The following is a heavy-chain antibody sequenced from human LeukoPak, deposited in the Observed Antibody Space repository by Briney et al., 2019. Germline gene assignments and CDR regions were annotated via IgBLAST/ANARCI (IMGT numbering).Heavy chain of an antibody. J-gene: IGHJ6*02. CDR1: GFTVSSNY. CDR2: IYSGGST. CDR3: ARAVGELSGYYGMDV. D-gene: IGHD3-10*01. V-gene: IGHV3-53*01. Sequence: GGSLRLSCAASGFTVSSNYMSWVRQAPGKGLEWVSVIYSGGSTYYAVSVKGRFTISRDNSKNTLYLQMNSLRAEDTAVYYCARAVGELSGYYGMDVWGQGTTVTVSS.